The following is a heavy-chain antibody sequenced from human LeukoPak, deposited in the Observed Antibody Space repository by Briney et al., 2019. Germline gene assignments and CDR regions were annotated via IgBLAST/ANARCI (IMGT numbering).Heavy chain of an antibody. CDR2: ISSSSSYI. Sequence: PGGSLRLSCAASGFTFSSYSMNWVRQAPGKGLEWVSSISSSSSYIYYADSVKGRFTISRDNAKNSLYLQMNSLRAEDTAVYYCARINELAGVAFDIWGQGTMVTVSS. CDR1: GFTFSSYS. D-gene: IGHD1-26*01. V-gene: IGHV3-21*01. CDR3: ARINELAGVAFDI. J-gene: IGHJ3*02.